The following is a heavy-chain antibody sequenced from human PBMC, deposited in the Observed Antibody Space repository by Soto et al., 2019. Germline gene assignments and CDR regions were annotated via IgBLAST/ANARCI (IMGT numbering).Heavy chain of an antibody. CDR1: GFTFSSYS. J-gene: IGHJ4*02. Sequence: GGSLRLSCAASGFTFSSYSMNWVRQAPGKGLEWVSYISSSSSTIYYADSVKGRFTISRDNAKNSLYLQMNSLRAEDTAVYYCARDIGLRNRYSSGWYLGQGTLVTVSS. CDR2: ISSSSSTI. V-gene: IGHV3-48*01. D-gene: IGHD6-19*01. CDR3: ARDIGLRNRYSSGWY.